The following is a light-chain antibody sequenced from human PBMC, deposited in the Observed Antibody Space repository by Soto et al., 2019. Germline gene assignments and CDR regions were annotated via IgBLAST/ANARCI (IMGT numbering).Light chain of an antibody. CDR2: EVS. CDR1: SSDVGGYKY. Sequence: QYALTQPASVSGSHGQSITISCTGTSSDVGGYKYVSWYQQHPGKVPKLMIYEVSNRPSGVSNRFSGSKSGNTASLSISGLQAEDEAEYYCSSYTRSTTLNVLFGGGTKVTVL. J-gene: IGLJ2*01. CDR3: SSYTRSTTLNVL. V-gene: IGLV2-14*01.